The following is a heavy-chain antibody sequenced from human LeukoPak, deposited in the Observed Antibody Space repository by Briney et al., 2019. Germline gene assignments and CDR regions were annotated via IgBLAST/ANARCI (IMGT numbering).Heavy chain of an antibody. CDR3: AKSGAVRFDY. Sequence: GGSLRLSCAASGFTFSSYAMSWVRQAPGKGLEWVSSISGRDGSTYYADSVQGRFTISRDNSKNTLYLQMNSLRAEDTAVYYCAKSGAVRFDYWGQGTPVTVSS. V-gene: IGHV3-23*01. D-gene: IGHD3-16*01. CDR1: GFTFSSYA. CDR2: ISGRDGST. J-gene: IGHJ4*02.